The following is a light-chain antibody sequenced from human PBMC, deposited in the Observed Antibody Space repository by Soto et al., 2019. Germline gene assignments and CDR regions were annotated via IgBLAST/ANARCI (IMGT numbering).Light chain of an antibody. Sequence: EIVLTQSPGTLSMSPGERATLSCRASQSLSSSSLAWYQQKPGQAPTLLTSGASSRAADIPDRFSGSGSWTDFTLTINGLEPEAFAVYYYQQYDCSPRTFGQGTNVEI. J-gene: IGKJ1*01. V-gene: IGKV3-20*01. CDR1: QSLSSSS. CDR2: GAS. CDR3: QQYDCSPRT.